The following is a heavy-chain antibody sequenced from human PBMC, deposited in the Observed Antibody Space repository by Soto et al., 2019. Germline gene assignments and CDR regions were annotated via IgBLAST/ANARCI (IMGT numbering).Heavy chain of an antibody. D-gene: IGHD2-2*01. CDR2: IIPIFGTA. J-gene: IGHJ6*02. Sequence: QVPLVQSGAEVKQPGSSVKVSCKASGGTFSSYAISWVRQAPGQGLEWMGGIIPIFGTANYAQKFQGRVTITADESTSAAYMELSSLRSEATAVYYCARHVPAAGYYYGMDVWGQGTTVSVSS. CDR3: ARHVPAAGYYYGMDV. CDR1: GGTFSSYA. V-gene: IGHV1-69*12.